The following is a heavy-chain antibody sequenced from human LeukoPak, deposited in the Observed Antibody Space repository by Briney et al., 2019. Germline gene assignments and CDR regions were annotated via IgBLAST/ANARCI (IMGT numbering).Heavy chain of an antibody. CDR1: GGSISSSSYY. J-gene: IGHJ3*02. CDR2: IYYSGST. D-gene: IGHD1-26*01. Sequence: PSETLSLTCTVSGGSISSSSYYWGWIRQPPGKGLEWIGSIYYSGSTYYNPSLKSRVTISVDTSKNQFSLKLSSVTAADTAVYYCAREIVGATTARAFDIWGQGTMVTVSS. V-gene: IGHV4-39*07. CDR3: AREIVGATTARAFDI.